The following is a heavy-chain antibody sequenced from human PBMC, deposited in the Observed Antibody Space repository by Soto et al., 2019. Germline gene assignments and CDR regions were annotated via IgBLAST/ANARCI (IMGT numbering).Heavy chain of an antibody. J-gene: IGHJ4*02. CDR1: GFTFSSYG. Sequence: GGSLRLSCAASGFTFSSYGMHWVRQAPGKWLEWVAVIWYDGSNKYYADSVKGRFTISRDNSKNTLYLQMNSLRAEDTAVYYCARDGYCTNGVCPDYWGQGXLVTVYS. V-gene: IGHV3-33*01. CDR3: ARDGYCTNGVCPDY. CDR2: IWYDGSNK. D-gene: IGHD2-8*01.